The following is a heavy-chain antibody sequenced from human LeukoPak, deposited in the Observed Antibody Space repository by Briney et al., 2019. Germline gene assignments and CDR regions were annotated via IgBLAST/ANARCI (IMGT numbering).Heavy chain of an antibody. V-gene: IGHV3-23*01. CDR2: ISVNGGTT. J-gene: IGHJ4*02. CDR1: GFSFSSFW. Sequence: GGSLRLSCGASGFSFSSFWMTWVRQPPGKGLEWVSSISVNGGTTYYADSVKGRFTISRDSSKNTLYLQMNSLRAEDTAVYYCVKGGGNVRRYFEYWGQGTLVTVSS. CDR3: VKGGGNVRRYFEY. D-gene: IGHD4-23*01.